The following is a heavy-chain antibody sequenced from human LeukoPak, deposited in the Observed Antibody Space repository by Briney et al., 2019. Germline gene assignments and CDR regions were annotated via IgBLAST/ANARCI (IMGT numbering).Heavy chain of an antibody. CDR1: GYTFTSYY. V-gene: IGHV1-46*03. CDR2: INPSGGST. CDR3: ARQQYDIVVVPAALAY. Sequence: ASVKVSCKASGYTFTSYYMHWVRQAPGQGLEWMGIINPSGGSTSYAQKLQGRVTMTRDTSTSTVYMELSSLRSEDTAVYYCARQQYDIVVVPAALAYWGQGTLVTVSS. J-gene: IGHJ4*02. D-gene: IGHD2-2*01.